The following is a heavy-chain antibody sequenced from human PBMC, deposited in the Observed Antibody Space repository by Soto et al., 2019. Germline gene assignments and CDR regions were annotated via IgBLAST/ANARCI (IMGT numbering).Heavy chain of an antibody. CDR1: GFTFSTYG. D-gene: IGHD3-10*01. CDR3: VKFRGRAYPYYYMDV. Sequence: GGSLRLSCVTSGFTFSTYGMTWVRQAPGKGLEWVSYGGSGGSRYYAESVKGRFTISRDNSKNTLSLEMNSLRAEDTVIYYCVKFRGRAYPYYYMDVWGKGTTVTVSS. CDR2: GGSGGSR. J-gene: IGHJ6*03. V-gene: IGHV3-23*01.